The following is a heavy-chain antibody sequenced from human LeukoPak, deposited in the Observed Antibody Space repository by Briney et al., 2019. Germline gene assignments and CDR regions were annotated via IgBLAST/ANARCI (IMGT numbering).Heavy chain of an antibody. CDR3: AKERDAKGYFDY. J-gene: IGHJ4*02. CDR1: GFSFSTYA. Sequence: GGSLRLSCAASGFSFSTYAMSWVRQAPGQGLEWVSAISGSGKTYYPDSVRGRFTISRDNSKNTLFLLMNGLRAEDTAVYYCAKERDAKGYFDYWGQGTLVTVSS. V-gene: IGHV3-23*01. CDR2: ISGSGKT.